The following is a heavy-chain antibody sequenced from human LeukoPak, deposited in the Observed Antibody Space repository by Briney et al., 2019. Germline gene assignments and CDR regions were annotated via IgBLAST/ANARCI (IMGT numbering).Heavy chain of an antibody. D-gene: IGHD3-22*01. Sequence: SETLSLTCAVYGGSFSAYYWTWIRQSPGKGLEWIGEINHSGSTNSNPSLKSRVTISVDPSKNQFSLNLTSVTAADTAVYFRARTPNYYDSSGRKFAYDIWGQGTKVIVSS. CDR1: GGSFSAYY. V-gene: IGHV4-34*01. J-gene: IGHJ3*02. CDR2: INHSGST. CDR3: ARTPNYYDSSGRKFAYDI.